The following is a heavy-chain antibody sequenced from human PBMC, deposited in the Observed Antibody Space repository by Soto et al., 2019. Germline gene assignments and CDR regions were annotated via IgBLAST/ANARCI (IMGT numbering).Heavy chain of an antibody. Sequence: QVKLVQSGAEVKKPGASVKVSCKASGYTFTSYGISWVRQAPGQGLEWMGWISAYNGNTNYAQKLKDRVTMNTDTSTSTDYMEMRSLRTDDTDGYYCARVQRAIVGGANWFDPWGQGTLVTVSS. D-gene: IGHD3-22*01. CDR3: ARVQRAIVGGANWFDP. CDR2: ISAYNGNT. J-gene: IGHJ5*02. CDR1: GYTFTSYG. V-gene: IGHV1-18*01.